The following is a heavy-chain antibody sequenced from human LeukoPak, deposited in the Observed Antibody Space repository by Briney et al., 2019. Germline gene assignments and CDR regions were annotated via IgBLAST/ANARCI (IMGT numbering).Heavy chain of an antibody. CDR2: ISDDGTNT. V-gene: IGHV3-30*04. Sequence: GGSLRLSCAASGFTFSSYAMHWVRQAPGKGLECVAFISDDGTNTYYADSVKGRFTISRDNSKNTLYLQMDSLRAEDTAPYYCARSSSSGYAYYFDYWGQGTLVTVSS. CDR3: ARSSSSGYAYYFDY. J-gene: IGHJ4*02. CDR1: GFTFSSYA. D-gene: IGHD6-19*01.